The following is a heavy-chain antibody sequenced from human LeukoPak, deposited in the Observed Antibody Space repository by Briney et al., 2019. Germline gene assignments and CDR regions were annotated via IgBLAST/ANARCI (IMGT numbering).Heavy chain of an antibody. Sequence: SETLSLTSTVPGGSISSSRYYWGSIRQPPREGLEWIGSIYYNGSTYYKPSLRTRVTISVDTPTNQFSLKRSSLAAAYPAVYYCARAWVVVAASFCGYYYYMEVWGKGTRVSVSS. CDR3: ARAWVVVAASFCGYYYYMEV. V-gene: IGHV4-39*07. J-gene: IGHJ6*03. CDR1: GGSISSSRYY. CDR2: IYYNGST. D-gene: IGHD2-15*01.